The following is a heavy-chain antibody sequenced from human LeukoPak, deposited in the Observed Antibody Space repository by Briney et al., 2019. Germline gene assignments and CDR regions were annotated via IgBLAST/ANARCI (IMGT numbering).Heavy chain of an antibody. CDR3: AREMGVNWFDP. Sequence: PSETLSLTCTVSGGSISRNTYHWGWIRQPPGKELEWIGSMYYSGSTYYNPSLKSRVTISVDTSKNQFSLKLSSVTAADTAVYYCAREMGVNWFDPWGQGTLVTVSS. J-gene: IGHJ5*02. D-gene: IGHD1-26*01. CDR1: GGSISRNTYH. CDR2: MYYSGST. V-gene: IGHV4-39*02.